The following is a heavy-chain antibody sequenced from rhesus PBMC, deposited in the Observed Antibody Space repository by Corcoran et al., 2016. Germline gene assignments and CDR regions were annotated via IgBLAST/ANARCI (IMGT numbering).Heavy chain of an antibody. V-gene: IGHV3-118*01. CDR1: GFTFSSSA. D-gene: IGHD3-9*01. CDR2: NRGKSNNYET. Sequence: EVQLVESGGGLVQPGGSLRLSCAASGFTFSSSAIHWVRQASGKGLEGVGRNRGKSNNYETGYAAAVKGRFTISRDDSKNTAYLQMNSLKTEDTAVYYCARDTVWGQGVLVTVSS. J-gene: IGHJ4*01. CDR3: ARDTV.